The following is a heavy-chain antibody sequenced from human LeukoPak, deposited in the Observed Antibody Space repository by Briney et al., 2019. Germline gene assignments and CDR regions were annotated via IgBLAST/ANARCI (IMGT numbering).Heavy chain of an antibody. Sequence: ASVKVSCKTSGFSFPSFGISWVRQAPGQGLEWMGWISGSSGETNSAQKFQGRITLTTDTSTRTAYMELRSLRSDDTAVYYCARVLAGHPGYWGRGTLVTVSS. D-gene: IGHD6-19*01. CDR1: GFSFPSFG. J-gene: IGHJ4*02. CDR2: ISGSSGET. V-gene: IGHV1-18*01. CDR3: ARVLAGHPGY.